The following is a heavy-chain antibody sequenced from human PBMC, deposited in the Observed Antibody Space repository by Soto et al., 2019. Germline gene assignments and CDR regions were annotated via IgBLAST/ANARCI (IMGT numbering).Heavy chain of an antibody. CDR2: IKSKTDGGTT. J-gene: IGHJ4*02. V-gene: IGHV3-15*07. D-gene: IGHD5-12*01. Sequence: GGSLRLSCAASGFTFSNAWMNWVRQAPGKGLEWVGRIKSKTDGGTTDYAAPVKGRFTISRDDSKNTLYLQMNSLRAEDTAVYYCARDIGGYSGYANDYWGQGTLVTVSS. CDR1: GFTFSNAW. CDR3: ARDIGGYSGYANDY.